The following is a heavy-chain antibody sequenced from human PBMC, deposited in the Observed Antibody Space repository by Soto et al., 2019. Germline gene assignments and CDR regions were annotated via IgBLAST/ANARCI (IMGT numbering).Heavy chain of an antibody. CDR3: ARGITMVRASDYGMDV. V-gene: IGHV1-69*13. CDR1: GGTFSSYA. D-gene: IGHD3-10*01. CDR2: IIPIFGTA. J-gene: IGHJ6*02. Sequence: ASVKVSCKASGGTFSSYAISWVRQAPGQGLEWMGGIIPIFGTANYAKKFQGRVTITADESTSTAYMELSSLRSEDKAVYYCARGITMVRASDYGMDVWGQGTTVTVSS.